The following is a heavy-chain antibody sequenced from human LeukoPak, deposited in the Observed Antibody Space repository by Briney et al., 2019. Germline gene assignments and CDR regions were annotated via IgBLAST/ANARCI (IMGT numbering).Heavy chain of an antibody. J-gene: IGHJ5*02. Sequence: ASVNVSCKASGYTFTGYYMHWVRQAPGQGLEGMGWINPNSGGTNYAQKFQGRVTMPRDTSIRTAYMELSRLRSDDTAVYYCARVVIVVVPAAFMFDPWGQGTLVTVSS. CDR1: GYTFTGYY. CDR2: INPNSGGT. D-gene: IGHD2-2*01. CDR3: ARVVIVVVPAAFMFDP. V-gene: IGHV1-2*02.